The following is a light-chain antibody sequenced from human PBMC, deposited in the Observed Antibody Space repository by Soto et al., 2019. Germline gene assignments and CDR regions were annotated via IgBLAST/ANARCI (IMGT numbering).Light chain of an antibody. CDR3: SSYAVINISLV. CDR2: EVS. V-gene: IGLV2-8*01. J-gene: IGLJ1*01. Sequence: QSALTQPPSASGSPGQSVTISCTGTSSDVGGFKYVSWYRQYPGKAPKLILYEVSQRPSGAPDRFSGSKSGNTASLTVSGLQAEDEADYYCSSYAVINISLVFGTGTKVTVL. CDR1: SSDVGGFKY.